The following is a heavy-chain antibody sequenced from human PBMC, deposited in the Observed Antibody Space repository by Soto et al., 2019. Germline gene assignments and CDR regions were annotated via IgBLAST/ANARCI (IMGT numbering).Heavy chain of an antibody. J-gene: IGHJ4*02. Sequence: EVQLLESGGGLGQPGGSLRLSCAASGFTFSSYAMSWVRQAPGKGLEWVSAISGSGGSTYYADSVKGRFPISRDNSKNTLYLQMNSLRAEDTAVYYCAKDRIAVAGGASDYWGQGTLVTVSS. D-gene: IGHD6-19*01. CDR1: GFTFSSYA. CDR3: AKDRIAVAGGASDY. CDR2: ISGSGGST. V-gene: IGHV3-23*01.